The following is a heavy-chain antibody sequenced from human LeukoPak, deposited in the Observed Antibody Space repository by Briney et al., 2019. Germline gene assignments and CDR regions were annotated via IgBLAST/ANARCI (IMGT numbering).Heavy chain of an antibody. CDR1: GYTFTSYG. CDR3: ARSLGYCSSTSCYTGDY. CDR2: ISAYNGNT. Sequence: ASVKVSCKASGYTFTSYGISWVRQAPGQGLEWMGWISAYNGNTNYAQKLQGRVTMTIDTSTSTAYMELRSLRSDDTAVYYCARSLGYCSSTSCYTGDYWGQGTLVTVSS. V-gene: IGHV1-18*01. D-gene: IGHD2-2*02. J-gene: IGHJ4*02.